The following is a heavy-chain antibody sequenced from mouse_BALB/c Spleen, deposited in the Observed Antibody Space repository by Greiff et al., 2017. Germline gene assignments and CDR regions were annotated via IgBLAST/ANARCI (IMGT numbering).Heavy chain of an antibody. CDR1: GFTFSDYY. CDR2: ISDGGSYT. J-gene: IGHJ1*01. V-gene: IGHV5-4*02. CDR3: ARDLGGYDPTKYFDV. D-gene: IGHD2-2*01. Sequence: EVKLVESGGGLVKPGGSLKLSCAASGFTFSDYYMYWVRQTPEKRLEWVATISDGGSYTYYPDSVKGRFTISRDNAKNNLYLQMSSLKSEDTAMYYCARDLGGYDPTKYFDVWGAGTTVTVSS.